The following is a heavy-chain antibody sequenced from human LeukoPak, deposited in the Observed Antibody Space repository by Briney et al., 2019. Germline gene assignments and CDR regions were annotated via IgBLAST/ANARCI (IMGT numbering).Heavy chain of an antibody. CDR2: IRYDGSNK. V-gene: IGHV3-30*02. CDR1: GFTFSSYG. J-gene: IGHJ4*02. Sequence: GGSLRLSCAASGFTFSSYGMHWVRQAPGKGLEWVAFIRYDGSNKYYADSVKGRFTISRDNSKNTLYLQMNSLRAEDTAVYYCAKLGWVVVVPAAIEHWGQGTLVTVSS. CDR3: AKLGWVVVVPAAIEH. D-gene: IGHD2-2*01.